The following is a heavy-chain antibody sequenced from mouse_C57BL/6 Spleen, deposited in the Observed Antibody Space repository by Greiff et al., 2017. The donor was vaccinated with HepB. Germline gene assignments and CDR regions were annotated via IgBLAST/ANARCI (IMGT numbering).Heavy chain of an antibody. Sequence: EVKLMESGPELVKPGASVKITCKASGYTFTDYNMDWVKQSHGKSLEWIGDINPNNGGTIYNQKFKGKATLTVDKSSSTAYMELRSLTSEDTAVYYCARRATAYAMDYWGQGTSVTVSS. D-gene: IGHD1-2*01. V-gene: IGHV1-18*01. CDR3: ARRATAYAMDY. CDR1: GYTFTDYN. J-gene: IGHJ4*01. CDR2: INPNNGGT.